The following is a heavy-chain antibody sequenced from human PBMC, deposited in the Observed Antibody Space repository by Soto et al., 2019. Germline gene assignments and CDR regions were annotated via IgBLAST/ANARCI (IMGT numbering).Heavy chain of an antibody. J-gene: IGHJ5*02. CDR2: IYHSGST. CDR1: SGSISSSNW. Sequence: QVQLQESGPGLVKPSGTLSLTCAVSSGSISSSNWWSWVRQPPGTGLEWVGEIYHSGSTNYNPSLKRRSLIAVEKSKHPFPLKLSVVPAAETGVYYCAGGAVVVSADRRVFYWFDPWGQGTQVTVSS. D-gene: IGHD2-2*01. V-gene: IGHV4-4*02. CDR3: AGGAVVVSADRRVFYWFDP.